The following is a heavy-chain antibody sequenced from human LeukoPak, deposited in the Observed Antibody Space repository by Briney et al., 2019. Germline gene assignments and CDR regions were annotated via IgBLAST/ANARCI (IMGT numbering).Heavy chain of an antibody. CDR1: GFTFEDYA. CDR2: ITHSGTST. V-gene: IGHV3-20*04. D-gene: IGHD3-22*01. Sequence: GESLRLSCAVTGFTFEDYAMSWVRQPPGEGLEWLSYITHSGTSTSYADSVRGRFTISRDNAQNSLYLQMDSLRSDDTAIYYCVRVTSPFFDSGAQDVFDLWGQGTMVTVS. CDR3: VRVTSPFFDSGAQDVFDL. J-gene: IGHJ3*01.